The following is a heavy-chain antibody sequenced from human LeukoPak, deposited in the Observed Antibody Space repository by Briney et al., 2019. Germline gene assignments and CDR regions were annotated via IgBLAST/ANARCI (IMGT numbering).Heavy chain of an antibody. J-gene: IGHJ4*02. Sequence: QPGGSLRLSCAASGFTFRDYAMNWVRQAPGKELEWVSVISGSGTNTSYADSVKGRLTISRDNSRNTLFLQMNDLRAEDTALYYCAKDAHSIYYYDSSVYYSFDSWGQGTQVTVSS. CDR2: ISGSGTNT. CDR3: AKDAHSIYYYDSSVYYSFDS. V-gene: IGHV3-23*01. D-gene: IGHD3-22*01. CDR1: GFTFRDYA.